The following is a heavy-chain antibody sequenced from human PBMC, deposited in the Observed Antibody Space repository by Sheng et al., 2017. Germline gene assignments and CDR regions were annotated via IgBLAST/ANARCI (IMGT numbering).Heavy chain of an antibody. CDR2: INSDGSII. CDR3: ARRLGGNDVY. V-gene: IGHV3-74*01. CDR1: GFTFSTYW. D-gene: IGHD2-15*01. Sequence: EVQLVESGGGLIQPGGSLRLSCAASGFTFSTYWMHWVRQAPGKGLVWVSRINSDGSIINYADSVKGRFTISRDNAKNTLYLRMNSLRAEDTAVYYCARRLGGNDVYWGRGTLVTVSS. J-gene: IGHJ4*01.